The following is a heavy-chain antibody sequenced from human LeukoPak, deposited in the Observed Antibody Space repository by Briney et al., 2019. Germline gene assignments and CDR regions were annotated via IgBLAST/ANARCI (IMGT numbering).Heavy chain of an antibody. CDR3: ARDILITMVRGVIKPYRYNWFDP. CDR2: ISSSGSTI. D-gene: IGHD3-10*01. V-gene: IGHV3-11*01. Sequence: NPGGSLRLSCAASGFTFSDYYMSWIRQAPGKGLEWVSYISSSGSTIYYADSVKGRFTISRDNAKNSLYLQMNSLRAEDTAVYYCARDILITMVRGVIKPYRYNWFDPWGQGTLVTVSS. CDR1: GFTFSDYY. J-gene: IGHJ5*02.